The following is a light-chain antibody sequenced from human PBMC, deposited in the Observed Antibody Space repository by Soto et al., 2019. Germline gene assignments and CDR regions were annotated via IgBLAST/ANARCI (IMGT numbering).Light chain of an antibody. J-gene: IGLJ1*01. CDR2: DVS. Sequence: QSVLNQPASVSGSPGQSITISCTGTSSDVGAYNYVSWYQQHPGKAPKLMIYDVSNRPSGVSNRFSGSKSGNTASLTISGLQAEDEADYYCSSYTSSNTYVFGTGTKVTVL. V-gene: IGLV2-14*03. CDR3: SSYTSSNTYV. CDR1: SSDVGAYNY.